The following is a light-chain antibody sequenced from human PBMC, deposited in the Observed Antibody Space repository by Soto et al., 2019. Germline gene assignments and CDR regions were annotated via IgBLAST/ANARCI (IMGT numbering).Light chain of an antibody. CDR2: KGT. V-gene: IGLV2-14*01. J-gene: IGLJ1*01. Sequence: QSVLTQPASVSGSPGQSITISCTGTSSDVGAYNSVSWYQQLPHKAPQVILYKGTQRPSGVSSRFSGSTSGNAASLTISGLQAEDEANYFCISYTDFSGPYVFGTGTKVTVL. CDR3: ISYTDFSGPYV. CDR1: SSDVGAYNS.